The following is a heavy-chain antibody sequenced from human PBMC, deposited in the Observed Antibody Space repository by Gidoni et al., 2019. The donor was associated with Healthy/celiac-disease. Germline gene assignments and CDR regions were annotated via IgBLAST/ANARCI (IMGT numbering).Heavy chain of an antibody. CDR3: ARLMGATYYYGMDV. CDR1: GFTFSSYW. V-gene: IGHV3-7*01. Sequence: EVQLVESGGGLVQPGGSLRLSCAASGFTFSSYWMSWVRQAPGKGLEWVANIKQDGSEKYYVDSVKGRFTISRDNAKNSLYLQMNSLRAEDTAVYYCARLMGATYYYGMDVWGQGTTVTVSS. D-gene: IGHD1-1*01. J-gene: IGHJ6*02. CDR2: IKQDGSEK.